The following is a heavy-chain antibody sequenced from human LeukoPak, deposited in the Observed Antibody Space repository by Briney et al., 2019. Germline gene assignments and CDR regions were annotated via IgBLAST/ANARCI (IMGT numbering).Heavy chain of an antibody. CDR1: GYTFTSYG. CDR3: ARVWVDTAMATSWFDP. Sequence: GASVKVSCKASGYTFTSYGISWVRQAPGQGLEWMGWISAYNGNTNYAQKLQGRVTMTTDTSTSTAYMELRSLRSDDTAVYYCARVWVDTAMATSWFDPWGQGTLVTVSS. J-gene: IGHJ5*02. V-gene: IGHV1-18*01. D-gene: IGHD5-18*01. CDR2: ISAYNGNT.